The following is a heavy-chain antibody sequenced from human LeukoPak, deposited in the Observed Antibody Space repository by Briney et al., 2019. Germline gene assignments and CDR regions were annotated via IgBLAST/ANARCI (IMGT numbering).Heavy chain of an antibody. CDR1: GFTFSGYA. V-gene: IGHV3-23*01. D-gene: IGHD2-2*01. J-gene: IGHJ4*02. CDR2: ISGSGGNT. CDR3: AKNSPVPDY. Sequence: PGGSLRLSCAASGFTFSGYAMTWVRQAPGKGLEWVAAISGSGGNTFYADSVKGRFTISRDNSKNTLYLQMNSLKAEDTAVYYCAKNSPVPDYWGQGTLVTVSS.